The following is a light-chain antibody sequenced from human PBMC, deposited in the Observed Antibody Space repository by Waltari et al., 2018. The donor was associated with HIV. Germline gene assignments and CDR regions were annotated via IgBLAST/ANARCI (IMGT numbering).Light chain of an antibody. CDR3: GTWDSSVSAGV. CDR2: ANN. J-gene: IGLJ3*02. CDR1: TSTIRQHF. V-gene: IGLV1-51*01. Sequence: QSVFTQPPSVSAAPGQRVTISCFGTTSTIRQHFVSWYQQLPEPAPKLIIFANNKRPSGIPDRFPGSKSGTSATLAITGLQSGDEADYYCGTWDSSVSAGVFGGGTKVTVL.